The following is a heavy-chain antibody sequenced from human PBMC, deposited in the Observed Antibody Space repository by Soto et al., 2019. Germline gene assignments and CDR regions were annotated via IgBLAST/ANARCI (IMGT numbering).Heavy chain of an antibody. CDR2: IWYDGNNK. CDR3: ARGLHSLFDY. D-gene: IGHD2-21*01. J-gene: IGHJ4*02. V-gene: IGHV3-33*01. Sequence: PGGSLRLSCSASGFTFSNYGMHSVRQAPGKALEWVAVIWYDGNNKYYADSVKGRFTISRDNPNNPLYVQMTSLRAADTAVYYCARGLHSLFDYWGQGTLVNVSS. CDR1: GFTFSNYG.